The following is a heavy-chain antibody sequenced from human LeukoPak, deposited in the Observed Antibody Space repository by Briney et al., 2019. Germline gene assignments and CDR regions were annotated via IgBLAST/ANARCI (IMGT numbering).Heavy chain of an antibody. CDR1: GFTFGSCW. Sequence: GGSLRLSCAASGFTFGSCWMNWVRQTPGKGLEWVANINQDGSQKFYVDSVKGRFTISRDNANNSLYLQMNSLKASDTAMYYCARLQGSYNWNYRYYFDYWGQGTLVTVSS. V-gene: IGHV3-7*03. J-gene: IGHJ4*02. CDR3: ARLQGSYNWNYRYYFDY. D-gene: IGHD1-7*01. CDR2: INQDGSQK.